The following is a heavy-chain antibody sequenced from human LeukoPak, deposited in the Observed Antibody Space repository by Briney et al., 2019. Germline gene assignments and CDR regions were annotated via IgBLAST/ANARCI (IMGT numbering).Heavy chain of an antibody. CDR3: ARPYDFWSGYYYY. J-gene: IGHJ4*02. CDR2: INHSGST. CDR1: GGSFSGHY. D-gene: IGHD3-3*01. Sequence: PSETLSLTCAVYGGSFSGHYWSWIRQPPGKGLEWIGEINHSGSTNYNPSLKSRVTISVDTSKNQFSLKLSSVTAADTAVYYCARPYDFWSGYYYYWGQGTLVTVSS. V-gene: IGHV4-34*01.